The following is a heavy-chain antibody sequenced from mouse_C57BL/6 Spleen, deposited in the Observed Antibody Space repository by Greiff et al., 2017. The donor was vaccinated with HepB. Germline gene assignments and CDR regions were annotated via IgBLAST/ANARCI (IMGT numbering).Heavy chain of an antibody. V-gene: IGHV1-64*01. CDR1: GYTFTSYW. CDR3: ARSGYYGGPSYWYFDV. D-gene: IGHD1-1*02. J-gene: IGHJ1*03. CDR2: IHPNSGST. Sequence: QVQLQQPGAELVKPGASVKLSCKASGYTFTSYWMHWVKQRPGQGLEWIGMIHPNSGSTNYNEKFKSKATLTVDKSSSTAYMQLSSLTSEDSAVYYCARSGYYGGPSYWYFDVWGTGTTVTVSS.